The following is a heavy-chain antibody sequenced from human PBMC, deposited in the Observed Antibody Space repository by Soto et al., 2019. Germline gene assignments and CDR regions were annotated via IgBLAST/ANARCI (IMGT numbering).Heavy chain of an antibody. D-gene: IGHD2-2*01. CDR2: IYYSGST. CDR1: GGPISSGDYT. Sequence: LSLTCTVSGGPISSGDYTWSWIRQPPGKGLEWSGYIYYSGSTYYNPSLKSRVTISVDTSKNQFSLKLRSVTAADTAVYYCARDFRLGVVPAAENSFDPWGQGTLVPVS. J-gene: IGHJ5*02. V-gene: IGHV4-30-4*01. CDR3: ARDFRLGVVPAAENSFDP.